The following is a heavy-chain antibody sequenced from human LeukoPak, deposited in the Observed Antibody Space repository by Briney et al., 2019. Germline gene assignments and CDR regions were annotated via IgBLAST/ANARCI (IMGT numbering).Heavy chain of an antibody. Sequence: GAALKIFCCGSGYSFTSYWIGWGRRMPGKGVEWMGIIYPGDSGTRYSPSFQGQVTISADTSISTSYLQWSSLKASDTAMYYCARRDGSARVDYWGQGTLVTVSS. CDR2: IYPGDSGT. V-gene: IGHV5-51*01. D-gene: IGHD3-10*01. J-gene: IGHJ4*02. CDR1: GYSFTSYW. CDR3: ARRDGSARVDY.